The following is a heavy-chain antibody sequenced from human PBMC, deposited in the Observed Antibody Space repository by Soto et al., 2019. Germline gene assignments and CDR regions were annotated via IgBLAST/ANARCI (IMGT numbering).Heavy chain of an antibody. CDR1: GFSLSNYW. V-gene: IGHV3-7*03. D-gene: IGHD4-17*01. CDR3: ARWTTALDY. J-gene: IGHJ4*02. Sequence: EGQLVESGGGLVQPGGSLRLSCAASGFSLSNYWMTWVRRAPGKRPEWVANIKQDGSATYYMDSVRGRFTISRDNANNSLFLQMNSLRAEDTALYYCARWTTALDYWGQGALVTVSS. CDR2: IKQDGSAT.